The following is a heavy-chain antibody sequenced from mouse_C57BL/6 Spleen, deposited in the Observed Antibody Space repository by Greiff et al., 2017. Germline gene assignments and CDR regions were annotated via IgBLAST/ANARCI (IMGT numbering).Heavy chain of an antibody. J-gene: IGHJ1*03. Sequence: VQLQQSGPELVKPGASVKMSCKASGYTFTDYNMHWVKQSHGKSLEWIGYINPNNGGTSYNQKFKGKATLTVNKSSSTAYMELRSLTSEDSAVYYCARGGYGNFYWYFDVWGTGTTVTVSS. D-gene: IGHD2-1*01. CDR1: GYTFTDYN. V-gene: IGHV1-22*01. CDR2: INPNNGGT. CDR3: ARGGYGNFYWYFDV.